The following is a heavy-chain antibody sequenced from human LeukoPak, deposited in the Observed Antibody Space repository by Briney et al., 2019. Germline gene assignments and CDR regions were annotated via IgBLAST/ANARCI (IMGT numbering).Heavy chain of an antibody. CDR3: AIQKADLITMIRGVIAY. CDR2: VKKDGSEK. Sequence: GGSLRLSCAASGFTFSNNWMTWVRQAPGKGLEWVASVKKDGSEKYYVDSVKGRFTISRDNAKNSLYLQMNSLRAEDTAVYYCAIQKADLITMIRGVIAYWGQGTLVTVSS. CDR1: GFTFSNNW. V-gene: IGHV3-7*01. J-gene: IGHJ4*02. D-gene: IGHD3-10*01.